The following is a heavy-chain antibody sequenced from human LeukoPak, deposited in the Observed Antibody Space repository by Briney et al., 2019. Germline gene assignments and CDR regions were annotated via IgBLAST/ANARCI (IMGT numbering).Heavy chain of an antibody. CDR3: ASYGDFSHNLDY. CDR1: RYTFSGYY. Sequence: ASVKVSCKASRYTFSGYYVHWVRQAPGQGLEGMGWINANSGVTNYAQNFQGRVTMTRDTSISTVYMELSSLRSDDTAVYYCASYGDFSHNLDYWGQGTLVTVSS. D-gene: IGHD4-17*01. CDR2: INANSGVT. V-gene: IGHV1-2*02. J-gene: IGHJ4*02.